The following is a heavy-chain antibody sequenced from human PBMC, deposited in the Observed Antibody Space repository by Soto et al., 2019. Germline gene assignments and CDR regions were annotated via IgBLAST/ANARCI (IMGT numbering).Heavy chain of an antibody. D-gene: IGHD3-16*01. J-gene: IGHJ4*02. CDR3: ATHGLGVSSPPYFDT. V-gene: IGHV1-69*01. CDR1: GGTFSGYV. CDR2: FVPLFGTT. Sequence: QLVQSGSEVKKPGSSVKVSCQASGGTFSGYVVTWVRQAPGQGLEWMGEFVPLFGTTNYAQRFSGRITVTAEESTSTAYMELRTLRSEDTAVYYCATHGLGVSSPPYFDTWGQGTLVTVSS.